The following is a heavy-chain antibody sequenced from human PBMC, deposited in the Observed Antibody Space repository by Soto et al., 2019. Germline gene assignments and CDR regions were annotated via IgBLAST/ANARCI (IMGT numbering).Heavy chain of an antibody. V-gene: IGHV1-8*01. CDR1: GYTFTSYD. Sequence: ASVKVSCKTSGYTFTSYDINWVRQAPGQGLEWVGWMNTNSDDTRSAQKFRGRLTLTRDKSMRAVYMKLSNLRPDDTAVYYCAIEWSAAGHFYGMAVWGQGTTVTVSS. J-gene: IGHJ6*02. CDR3: AIEWSAAGHFYGMAV. D-gene: IGHD6-13*01. CDR2: MNTNSDDT.